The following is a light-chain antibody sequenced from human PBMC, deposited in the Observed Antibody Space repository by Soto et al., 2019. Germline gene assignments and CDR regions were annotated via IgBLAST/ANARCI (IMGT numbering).Light chain of an antibody. Sequence: EIVLTQSPATLSLSPGERATLSCRASQSVSSYLAWYQHKPGQAPRLLIYDASTRATGIPARFSGTGSGTDFTLTISRLEPEDFALYHCQQRRDLCTFGGGTIVEFK. CDR1: QSVSSY. CDR3: QQRRDLCT. V-gene: IGKV3-11*01. CDR2: DAS. J-gene: IGKJ4*01.